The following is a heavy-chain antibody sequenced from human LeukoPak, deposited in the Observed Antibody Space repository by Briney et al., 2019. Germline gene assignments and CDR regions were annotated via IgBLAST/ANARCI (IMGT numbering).Heavy chain of an antibody. D-gene: IGHD2-21*02. CDR2: INPNSGGT. Sequence: ASVKVSCKASGYTFTGYYMHWVRQAPGQGLEWMGWINPNSGGTNYAQKFQGRVTMTRDTSISTAYMELSRLRSDGTAVYYCANLYCGGDCYSYWGQGTLVTVSS. J-gene: IGHJ4*02. CDR3: ANLYCGGDCYSY. CDR1: GYTFTGYY. V-gene: IGHV1-2*02.